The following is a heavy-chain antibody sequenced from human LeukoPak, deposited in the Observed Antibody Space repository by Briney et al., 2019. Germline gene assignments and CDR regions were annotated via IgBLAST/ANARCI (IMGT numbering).Heavy chain of an antibody. V-gene: IGHV3-30*18. CDR2: ISYDGTNK. CDR3: AKDSEVYCASTSCSQSSFDY. D-gene: IGHD2-2*01. Sequence: GGSLRPACAAAASTSNIYGVHCVRQAPGRWLEWVASISYDGTNKHYGDSVKDRFTIARDNSENPLHLQMNSLRDEDTALYYCAKDSEVYCASTSCSQSSFDYWGEGTVVSVCS. J-gene: IGHJ4*02. CDR1: ASTSNIYG.